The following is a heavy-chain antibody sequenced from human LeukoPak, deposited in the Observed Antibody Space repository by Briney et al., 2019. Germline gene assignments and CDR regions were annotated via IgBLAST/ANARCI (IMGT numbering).Heavy chain of an antibody. CDR2: ISYDGSNK. CDR1: GFTFSSYG. CDR3: AKSLTPYYCGGDCYPDY. V-gene: IGHV3-30*18. Sequence: PGGSLRLSCAASGFTFSSYGMHWVRQAPGKGLEWVAVISYDGSNKYYADSVKGRFTISRDNSKNTLYLQMNSLRAEDTAVYYCAKSLTPYYCGGDCYPDYWGQGTLVTVSS. D-gene: IGHD2-21*02. J-gene: IGHJ4*02.